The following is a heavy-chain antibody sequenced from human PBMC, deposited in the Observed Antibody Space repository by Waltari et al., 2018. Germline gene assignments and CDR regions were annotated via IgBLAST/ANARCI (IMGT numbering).Heavy chain of an antibody. CDR3: AREGLRYYYFDY. CDR2: IYYSGST. Sequence: QLQLQESGPGLVKPSEPLSLTCTVSGGSISSSSYYWGWIRQPPGKGLEWIGSIYYSGSTYYNPSLKSRVTISVDTSKNQFSLKLSSVTAADTAVYYCAREGLRYYYFDYWGQGTLVTVSS. V-gene: IGHV4-39*07. D-gene: IGHD5-12*01. CDR1: GGSISSSSYY. J-gene: IGHJ4*02.